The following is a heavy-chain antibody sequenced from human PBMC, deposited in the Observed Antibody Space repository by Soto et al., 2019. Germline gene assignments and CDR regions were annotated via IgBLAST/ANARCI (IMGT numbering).Heavy chain of an antibody. Sequence: GGSLRLSCAASGFTFTSYAMTWVRQAPGKGLEWVSAISGSGGSTYYADSVKGRFTISRDNSKNTLYLQMNILRAEDTAVYYCAKSNSGWYEVHFDYWGQGTLVTVSS. D-gene: IGHD6-19*01. CDR1: GFTFTSYA. CDR2: ISGSGGST. J-gene: IGHJ4*02. V-gene: IGHV3-23*01. CDR3: AKSNSGWYEVHFDY.